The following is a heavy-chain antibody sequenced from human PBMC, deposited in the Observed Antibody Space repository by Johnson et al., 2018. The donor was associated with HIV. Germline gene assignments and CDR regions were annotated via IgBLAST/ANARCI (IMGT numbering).Heavy chain of an antibody. D-gene: IGHD2-21*02. J-gene: IGHJ3*01. Sequence: VQLVESGGGFLQPGGSLRLSCVASGFNFRTYDMHWVRQAPGKGLEWVSAIGTLSDTFNPDSVKGRFTISRDNAKNSLYLQMNNLTAEDTAFYYCAKTFYLMTHAFDVWGQGTMVTVSS. V-gene: IGHV3-13*01. CDR3: AKTFYLMTHAFDV. CDR1: GFNFRTYD. CDR2: IGTLSDT.